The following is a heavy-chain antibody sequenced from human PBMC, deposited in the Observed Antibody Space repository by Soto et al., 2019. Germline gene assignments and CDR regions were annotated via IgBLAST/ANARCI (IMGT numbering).Heavy chain of an antibody. CDR1: EYTFTSYA. Sequence: ATAKASCRASEYTFTSYAMHWVRQAPGQRLEWMGWINAGNGNTKYSQKFQGRVTITRDTSASTAYMELSSLRSEDTAVYYCERSIVVVTALDYWGQGTLVSVSS. J-gene: IGHJ4*02. V-gene: IGHV1-3*01. CDR2: INAGNGNT. D-gene: IGHD2-21*02. CDR3: ERSIVVVTALDY.